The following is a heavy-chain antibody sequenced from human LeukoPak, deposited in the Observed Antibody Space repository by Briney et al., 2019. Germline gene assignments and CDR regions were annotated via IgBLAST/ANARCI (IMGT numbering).Heavy chain of an antibody. Sequence: GGSLRLSCAASGFTFSSFDMTWVLQAPGKGLEWVSTISVSATNTYYADSVKGRFTISRDNSKNTLYLQMNSLRADDTAVYYCATITSMRVVLISWGQGTLVTVSS. CDR3: ATITSMRVVLIS. V-gene: IGHV3-23*01. J-gene: IGHJ1*01. CDR1: GFTFSSFD. CDR2: ISVSATNT. D-gene: IGHD3-22*01.